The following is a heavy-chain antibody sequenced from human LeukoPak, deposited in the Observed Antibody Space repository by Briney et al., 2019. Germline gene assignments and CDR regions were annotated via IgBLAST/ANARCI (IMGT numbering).Heavy chain of an antibody. J-gene: IGHJ4*02. CDR3: ARVAAARYYFDY. D-gene: IGHD6-6*01. CDR1: GGSISSYY. Sequence: SENLSLTCTVSGGSISSYYWSWIRQPPGKGLEWIGYIYYSGSTNYNPSLKSRVTISVDTSKNQFSLKLSSVTAADTAVYYCARVAAARYYFDYWGQGTLVTVSS. V-gene: IGHV4-59*01. CDR2: IYYSGST.